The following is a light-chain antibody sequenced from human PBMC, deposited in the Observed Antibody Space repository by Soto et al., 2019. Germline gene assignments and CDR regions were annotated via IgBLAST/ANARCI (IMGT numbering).Light chain of an antibody. Sequence: QSVLTQPPSVSAAPGQKATISCSGRDSNIGGSFVSWYQQVPGTAPRLLIYDTDKRPSGTPDRFSASQSGSSATLDITGLQTGDEALYYCATWDSRLSNVVFGGGTKVTVL. CDR3: ATWDSRLSNVV. CDR2: DTD. V-gene: IGLV1-51*01. J-gene: IGLJ2*01. CDR1: DSNIGGSF.